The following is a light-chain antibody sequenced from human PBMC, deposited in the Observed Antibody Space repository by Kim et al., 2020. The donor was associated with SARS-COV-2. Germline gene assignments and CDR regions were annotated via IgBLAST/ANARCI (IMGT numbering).Light chain of an antibody. Sequence: QPALTQPRSVSGSPGQSVTISCTGTSSDVGGYNYVSWYQQHPGKAPKLMIYDVNKRPSGVPDRFSGSKSGNTASLTISGLQAEDEADYYCCSYAATYTWVFGGGTQLTVL. J-gene: IGLJ3*02. CDR3: CSYAATYTWV. CDR1: SSDVGGYNY. V-gene: IGLV2-11*01. CDR2: DVN.